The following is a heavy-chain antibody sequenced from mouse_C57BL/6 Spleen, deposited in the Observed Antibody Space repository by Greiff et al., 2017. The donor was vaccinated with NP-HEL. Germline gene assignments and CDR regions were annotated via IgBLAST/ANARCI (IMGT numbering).Heavy chain of an antibody. D-gene: IGHD3-3*01. CDR2: ISSGSSTI. V-gene: IGHV5-17*01. CDR1: GFTFSDYG. Sequence: EVKLQESGGGLVKPGGSLKLSCAASGFTFSDYGMHWVRQAPEKGLEWVAYISSGSSTIYYADTVKGRFTISRDNAKNTLFLQMTSLRSEDTAMYYCARPGDLYYFDYWGQGTTLTVSS. CDR3: ARPGDLYYFDY. J-gene: IGHJ2*01.